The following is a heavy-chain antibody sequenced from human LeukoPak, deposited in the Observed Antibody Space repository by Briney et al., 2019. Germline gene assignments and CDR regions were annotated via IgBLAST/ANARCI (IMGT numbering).Heavy chain of an antibody. CDR2: ISYDGSNK. CDR1: GFTFSRYW. D-gene: IGHD6-19*01. V-gene: IGHV3-30-3*01. Sequence: GGSLRLSCAASGFTFSRYWMHWVRQAPGKGLEWVAVISYDGSNKYYADSVKGRFTISRDNSKNTLYLQMNSLRAEDTAVYYCARDGRAVAGNGGVDAFDIWGQGTMVTVSS. CDR3: ARDGRAVAGNGGVDAFDI. J-gene: IGHJ3*02.